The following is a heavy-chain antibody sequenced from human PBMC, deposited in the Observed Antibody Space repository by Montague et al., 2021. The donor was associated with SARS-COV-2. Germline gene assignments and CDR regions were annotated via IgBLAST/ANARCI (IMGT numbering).Heavy chain of an antibody. CDR1: GSSNTGADR. CDR3: ARKGSGRSDLAY. D-gene: IGHD1-26*01. V-gene: IGHV4-4*02. J-gene: IGHJ4*02. CDR2: CYQNGST. Sequence: SETLSLTCSRLGSSNTGADRKSTRLHPRHVRLSCAGVCYQNGSTKYKPSLKSRVSMSVDKSWNQFSLRLTSVTAADTAIYYCARKGSGRSDLAYWGQGTLVTVSS.